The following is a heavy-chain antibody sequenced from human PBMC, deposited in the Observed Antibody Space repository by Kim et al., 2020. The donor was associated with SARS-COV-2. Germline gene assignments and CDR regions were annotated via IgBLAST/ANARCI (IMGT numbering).Heavy chain of an antibody. D-gene: IGHD6-6*01. CDR3: ARAGYSSSSKWFDP. V-gene: IGHV3-11*01. Sequence: GGSLRLSCAASGFTFSDYYMSWIRQAPGKGLEWVSYISSSGSTIYYADSVKGRFTISRDNAKNSLYLQMNSLRAEDTAVYYCARAGYSSSSKWFDPWGQGTLVTVSS. J-gene: IGHJ5*02. CDR1: GFTFSDYY. CDR2: ISSSGSTI.